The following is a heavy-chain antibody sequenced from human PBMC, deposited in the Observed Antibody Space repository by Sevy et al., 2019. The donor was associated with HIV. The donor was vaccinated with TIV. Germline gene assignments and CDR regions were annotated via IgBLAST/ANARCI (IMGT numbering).Heavy chain of an antibody. CDR3: ARDEASGSFDI. D-gene: IGHD6-25*01. Sequence: TLSLTCTVSGGSISSGSSYWSWIRQPAGKGPEWIGRIYPSGRTNYNPSLESRVTISIDTSKNQFSLKVSSVTAADTAVYFCARDEASGSFDIWGQWTKVTVSS. J-gene: IGHJ3*02. CDR2: IYPSGRT. V-gene: IGHV4-61*02. CDR1: GGSISSGSSY.